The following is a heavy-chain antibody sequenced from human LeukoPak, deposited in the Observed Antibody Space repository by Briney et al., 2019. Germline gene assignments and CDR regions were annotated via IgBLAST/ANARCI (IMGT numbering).Heavy chain of an antibody. CDR1: GFTFSSYA. Sequence: GGSLRLSCAASGFTFSSYAMSWVRQAPGKGLEWVSAISGSGGSTYYADSVKGRFTISRDNSKNTLYLQMDSLRAEDTAVYYCAKDRVYCGGDCYSRSFDYWGQGTLVTVSS. V-gene: IGHV3-23*01. CDR3: AKDRVYCGGDCYSRSFDY. J-gene: IGHJ4*02. CDR2: ISGSGGST. D-gene: IGHD2-21*02.